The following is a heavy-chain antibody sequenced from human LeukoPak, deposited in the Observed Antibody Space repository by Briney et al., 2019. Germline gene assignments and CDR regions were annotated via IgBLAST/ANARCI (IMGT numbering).Heavy chain of an antibody. CDR1: GYTFTTYN. Sequence: AVNVSFQASGYTFTTYNINGVGQAAGRELEWVGWMNPRTGNTGYAQRFQGRVTMTRNTSIGTAYMELSSLTSDDTAVYYCARGPALVRGVITASGGDYWGQGVLVTVSS. D-gene: IGHD3-10*01. CDR3: ARGPALVRGVITASGGDY. CDR2: MNPRTGNT. J-gene: IGHJ4*02. V-gene: IGHV1-8*01.